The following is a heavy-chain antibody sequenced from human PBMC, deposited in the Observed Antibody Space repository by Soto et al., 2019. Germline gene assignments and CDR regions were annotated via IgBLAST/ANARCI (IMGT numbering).Heavy chain of an antibody. CDR2: IFPSGNT. Sequence: SETLSLTCTVSCDSISSGGYYWSWIRQHPGKGLEWIGYIFPSGNTVYNPSLKSRVTISVDTSKNQFSLKVTSVTAAAAAVYYCARYLKSRHFDFWRQGTQVT. CDR3: ARYLKSRHFDF. V-gene: IGHV4-31*03. J-gene: IGHJ4*02. CDR1: CDSISSGGYY.